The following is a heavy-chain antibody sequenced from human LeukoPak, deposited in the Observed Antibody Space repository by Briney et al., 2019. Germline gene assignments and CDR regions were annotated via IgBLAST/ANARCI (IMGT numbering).Heavy chain of an antibody. CDR1: GGPITGYY. Sequence: SETLSLTCTVFGGPITGYYWIWIREPPGKGLEWIGYVSYRGSTNYNPSLKSRVTISVDTSKNQFSLKLSSVTAADTAVYYCARPYSSNWYDAFHFWGQGTMVTVSS. D-gene: IGHD6-13*01. V-gene: IGHV4-59*01. CDR3: ARPYSSNWYDAFHF. CDR2: VSYRGST. J-gene: IGHJ3*01.